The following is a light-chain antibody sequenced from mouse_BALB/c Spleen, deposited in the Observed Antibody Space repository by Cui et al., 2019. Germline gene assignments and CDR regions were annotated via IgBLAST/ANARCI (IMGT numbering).Light chain of an antibody. CDR2: STS. V-gene: IGKV4-80*01. Sequence: QIVLTQSPAIMSASLGEEITLTCSASSSVSYMHWYQQKSGTSPKLLIYSTSNLASGVPSRFSGSGSGTFYSLTISGVEAEDAADYYCHQWSSYHTFGGGTKLEIK. J-gene: IGKJ2*01. CDR3: HQWSSYHT. CDR1: SSVSY.